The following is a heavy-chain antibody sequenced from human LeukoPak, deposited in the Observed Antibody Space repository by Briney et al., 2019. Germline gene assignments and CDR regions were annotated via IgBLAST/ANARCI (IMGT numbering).Heavy chain of an antibody. D-gene: IGHD1-7*01. V-gene: IGHV1-69*04. Sequence: ASVKVSCKASGGSFSSYAISWVRQAPGQGLEWMGRIITILGIANYAQKFQGRVTITADKSTSTAYMELSSLRSEDTAVYYCARYLELLCTQHYYYGMDVWGQGTTVTVSS. J-gene: IGHJ6*02. CDR3: ARYLELLCTQHYYYGMDV. CDR2: IITILGIA. CDR1: GGSFSSYA.